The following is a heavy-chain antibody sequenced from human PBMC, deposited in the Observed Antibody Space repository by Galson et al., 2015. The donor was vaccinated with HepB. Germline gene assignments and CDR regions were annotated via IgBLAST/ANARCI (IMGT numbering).Heavy chain of an antibody. D-gene: IGHD2-21*01. CDR2: IWYDGSNK. J-gene: IGHJ6*02. CDR3: ARSGIVVAEGKDYYGMDV. CDR1: GFTFSSYG. V-gene: IGHV3-33*01. Sequence: SLRLSCAASGFTFSSYGMHWVRQAPGKGLEWVAVIWYDGSNKYYADSVKGRFTISRDNSKNTLYLQMNSLRAEDTAVYYCARSGIVVAEGKDYYGMDVWGQGTTVTVSS.